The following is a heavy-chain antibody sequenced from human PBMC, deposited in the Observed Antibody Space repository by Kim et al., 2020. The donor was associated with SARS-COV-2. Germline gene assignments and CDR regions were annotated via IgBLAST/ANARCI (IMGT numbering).Heavy chain of an antibody. J-gene: IGHJ6*04. Sequence: KFQGRVTITADESTSTAYMELSSLRSEDTAVYYCARDHGDYYDSSGYWDVWGKGTTVTVSS. V-gene: IGHV1-69*01. D-gene: IGHD3-22*01. CDR3: ARDHGDYYDSSGYWDV.